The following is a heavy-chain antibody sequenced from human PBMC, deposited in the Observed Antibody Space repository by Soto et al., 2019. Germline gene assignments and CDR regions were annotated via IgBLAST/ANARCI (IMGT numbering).Heavy chain of an antibody. CDR3: ARGVVGLSYGMDV. CDR2: INPNSGGT. Sequence: ASVKVSCKASGYTFTGYYMHWVRQAPGQGLGWMGWINPNSGGTNYAQKFQGRVTMTRDTSISTAYMELSRLRSDDTAVYYCARGVVGLSYGMDVWGQGTTVTVSS. CDR1: GYTFTGYY. D-gene: IGHD2-15*01. V-gene: IGHV1-2*02. J-gene: IGHJ6*02.